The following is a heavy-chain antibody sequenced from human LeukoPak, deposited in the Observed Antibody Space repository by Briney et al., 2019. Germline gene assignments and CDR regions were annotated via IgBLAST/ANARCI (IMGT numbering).Heavy chain of an antibody. J-gene: IGHJ4*02. D-gene: IGHD6-13*01. CDR3: ARGGGGSWYGTVDY. CDR1: GGSMSSYY. V-gene: IGHV4-59*01. CDR2: FHYSGST. Sequence: SETLSLTCTVAGGSMSSYYWNWLRQPPGKGLEWLGYFHYSGSTNYNPSLKSRVTISVDTSKNQFSLKLSSVTAADTAMYYCARGGGGSWYGTVDYWGQGTLVTVSS.